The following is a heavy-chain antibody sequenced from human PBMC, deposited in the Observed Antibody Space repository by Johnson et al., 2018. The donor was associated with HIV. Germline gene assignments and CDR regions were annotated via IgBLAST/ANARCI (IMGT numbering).Heavy chain of an antibody. J-gene: IGHJ3*02. V-gene: IGHV3-30*03. CDR3: TTGVDTAMYAFDI. CDR1: GFTFSNYD. Sequence: QVQLVESGGGVVQPGRSLRLSCAASGFTFSNYDIHWVRQPPGKGLEWVAVISSDGSNKYYFDSVKGRFTISRDNSKNTLYLQMSSLKTEDTAVYYCTTGVDTAMYAFDIWGQGTMVTVSS. CDR2: ISSDGSNK. D-gene: IGHD5-18*01.